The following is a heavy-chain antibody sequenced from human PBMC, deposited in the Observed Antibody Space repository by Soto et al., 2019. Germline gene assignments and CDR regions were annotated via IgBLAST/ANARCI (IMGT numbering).Heavy chain of an antibody. V-gene: IGHV3-23*01. D-gene: IGHD3-9*01. CDR3: AKDNDILTGPSDY. CDR2: ISGSGGST. J-gene: IGHJ4*02. CDR1: GFTFSSYA. Sequence: LRLSCAASGFTFSSYAMSWVRQAPGKGLEWVSAISGSGGSTYYADSVKGRFTISRDNSKNTLYLQMNSLRAEGTAVYYCAKDNDILTGPSDYWGQGTLVTVSS.